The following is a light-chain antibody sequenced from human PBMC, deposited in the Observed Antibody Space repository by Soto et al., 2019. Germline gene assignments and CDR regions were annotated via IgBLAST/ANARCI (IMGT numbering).Light chain of an antibody. CDR3: QQLNSYPLT. Sequence: DIQLTQSPSFLSASLGDRVTITCRASQGISSYLAWYQQKPGKAPKVLIYAASTLQSGVPSRFSGSGSGTEFTLTISTLQHEDFATYYCQQLNSYPLTFGGGTKVDIK. CDR1: QGISSY. V-gene: IGKV1-9*01. CDR2: AAS. J-gene: IGKJ4*01.